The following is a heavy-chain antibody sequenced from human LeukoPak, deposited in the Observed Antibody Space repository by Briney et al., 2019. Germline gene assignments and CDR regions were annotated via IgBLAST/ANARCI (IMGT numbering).Heavy chain of an antibody. CDR1: GFTFSSYT. V-gene: IGHV3-21*01. D-gene: IGHD2/OR15-2a*01. CDR2: ISETSIYI. J-gene: IGHJ3*02. Sequence: GGSLRLCCAGSGFTFSSYTRNWVRHAPGKGLEWVSSISETSIYINYADSVKGRFTISRDNAKNSLFLQMNILRAEDTAVYYCARQTGISIDIWGQGTMGTVSS. CDR3: ARQTGISIDI.